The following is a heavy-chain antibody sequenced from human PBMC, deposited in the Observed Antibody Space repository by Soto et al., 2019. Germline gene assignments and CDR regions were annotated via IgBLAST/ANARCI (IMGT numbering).Heavy chain of an antibody. D-gene: IGHD3-10*01. J-gene: IGHJ3*02. CDR2: ISSDGNNQ. V-gene: IGHV3-30*18. Sequence: QVQLVESGGGVVQPGTSLRLSCADSAFTSSSFVIHWVRQAPGKGLEWLAVISSDGNNQYYADSVKGRFTISRDNSKKTLYLQVNSLRAEDTAAYFCAKQRGVLDAFDIWGQGTMVTVS. CDR1: AFTSSSFV. CDR3: AKQRGVLDAFDI.